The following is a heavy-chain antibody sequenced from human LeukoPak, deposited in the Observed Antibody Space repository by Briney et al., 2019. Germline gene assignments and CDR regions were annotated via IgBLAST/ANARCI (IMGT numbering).Heavy chain of an antibody. J-gene: IGHJ6*03. V-gene: IGHV4-59*12. CDR3: ARGRVSSSTWYSTYYYYFYMDV. CDR2: IYYDGST. CDR1: GGSISSYY. Sequence: DPSETLSLTCTVSGGSISSYYWSWIRQSPGKGLEWIGYIYYDGSTNYNPSLRGRVTISVDTPKNQFSLKLSSVTAAETAVYFCARGRVSSSTWYSTYYYYFYMDVWGKGTTVTVSS. D-gene: IGHD6-13*01.